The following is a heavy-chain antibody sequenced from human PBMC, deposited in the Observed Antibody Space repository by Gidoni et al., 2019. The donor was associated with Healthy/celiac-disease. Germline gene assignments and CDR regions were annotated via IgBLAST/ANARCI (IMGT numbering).Heavy chain of an antibody. CDR2: LIPILGIA. CDR1: GGTFSSYP. D-gene: IGHD2-15*01. V-gene: IGHV1-69*02. CDR3: ARGYCSGGSCYLGSVPTNWFDP. Sequence: QVQLVQSGAEGTKPGASGKVSCKASGGTFSSYPISCVRQAPGQGLEWMGRLIPILGIANYAQKFQGRVTITADKSTSTAYMELSSLRSEDTALYYCARGYCSGGSCYLGSVPTNWFDPWGQGTLVTVSS. J-gene: IGHJ5*02.